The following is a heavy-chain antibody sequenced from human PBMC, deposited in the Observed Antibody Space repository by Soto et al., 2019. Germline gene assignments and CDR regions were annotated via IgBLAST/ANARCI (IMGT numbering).Heavy chain of an antibody. CDR1: GGTFSSYT. CDR2: IIPILGIA. Sequence: SVKVSSKASGGTFSSYTISWVRQAPGQGLEWMGRIIPILGIANYAQKFQGRVTITADKSTSTAYMEPSSLRSEDTAVYYCARAYRYCSGGSCSRWFDPWGQGTQVTVSS. CDR3: ARAYRYCSGGSCSRWFDP. J-gene: IGHJ5*02. V-gene: IGHV1-69*02. D-gene: IGHD2-15*01.